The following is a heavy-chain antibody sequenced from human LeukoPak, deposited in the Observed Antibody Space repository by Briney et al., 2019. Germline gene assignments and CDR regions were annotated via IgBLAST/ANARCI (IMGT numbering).Heavy chain of an antibody. Sequence: GGSLRLSCAASGFTFSNYAMTWVRQAPGKGLEWVSGISGSGTITFYADSVKGRFTISRDNFKNTLFLQLNSLRAEDTAVYYCVKNGATVPLYYFDSWGLGTLVIVSP. J-gene: IGHJ4*02. D-gene: IGHD4-17*01. CDR3: VKNGATVPLYYFDS. V-gene: IGHV3-23*01. CDR1: GFTFSNYA. CDR2: ISGSGTIT.